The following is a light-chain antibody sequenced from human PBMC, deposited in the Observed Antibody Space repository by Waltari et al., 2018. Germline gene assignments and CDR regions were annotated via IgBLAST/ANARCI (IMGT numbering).Light chain of an antibody. Sequence: SFVLTQPPSVSVAPGGTAKITCGGSIVGSESVHWYQQKPGQAPVLVIYYDNDRPPGIPERFSGFTSGNTATLTISRVEAGDEADYYCQVWDTSIDVGVFGTGTKVTVL. CDR2: YDN. CDR1: IVGSES. J-gene: IGLJ1*01. CDR3: QVWDTSIDVGV. V-gene: IGLV3-21*04.